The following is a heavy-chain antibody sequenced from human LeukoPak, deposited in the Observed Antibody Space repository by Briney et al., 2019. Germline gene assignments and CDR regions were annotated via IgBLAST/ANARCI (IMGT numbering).Heavy chain of an antibody. Sequence: GGSLRLSCAASGFTFSSYWMHWVRQAPGKGLVWVSRINSDGSSTSYADSVKGRFTISRDNAKDTLYLQMNSLRAEDTAVYYCARGSGWFYFDYWGQGTLVTVSS. V-gene: IGHV3-74*01. J-gene: IGHJ4*02. CDR3: ARGSGWFYFDY. CDR2: INSDGSST. D-gene: IGHD6-19*01. CDR1: GFTFSSYW.